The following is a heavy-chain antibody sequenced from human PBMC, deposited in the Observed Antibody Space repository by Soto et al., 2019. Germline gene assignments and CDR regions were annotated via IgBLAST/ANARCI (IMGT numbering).Heavy chain of an antibody. CDR2: ISYDGRNE. V-gene: IGHV3-30*18. Sequence: QVQVVESGGGVVQPGRSLRLSCAASGFTFSSYGMHWARQAPGRGLEWVAVISYDGRNEYYADSVKGRFTISRDNSKNTAFHTTRILRVEETAVYHCAKALDVGVLYHGSHVGGLGTAVNVAS. D-gene: IGHD1-26*01. J-gene: IGHJ6*02. CDR1: GFTFSSYG. CDR3: AKALDVGVLYHGSHV.